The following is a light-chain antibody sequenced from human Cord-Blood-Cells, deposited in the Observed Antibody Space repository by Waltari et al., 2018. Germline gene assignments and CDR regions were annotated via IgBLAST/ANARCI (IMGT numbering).Light chain of an antibody. CDR3: SSYTSSSTQV. Sequence: QSALIQPASVSGSPGQSITIPCTGTSRAVGGSNSVSWYQQHPGKAPKLMIYEVSNRPSGVSNRFSGSKSGNTASLTLSGLQAEDEADYYCSSYTSSSTQVFGTGTKVTVL. J-gene: IGLJ1*01. CDR2: EVS. V-gene: IGLV2-14*01. CDR1: SRAVGGSNS.